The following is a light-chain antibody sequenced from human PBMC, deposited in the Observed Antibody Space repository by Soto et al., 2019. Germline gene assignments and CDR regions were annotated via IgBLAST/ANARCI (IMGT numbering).Light chain of an antibody. CDR2: GAS. J-gene: IGKJ1*01. V-gene: IGKV3-20*01. CDR1: EIINSGY. Sequence: ENLLTQSPDTLSLSAGERATLFCRASEIINSGYLAWYQQKPGRAPRLLIYGASKRATGIPDRFSGSESGTDFTLTINSLEPEDSAVYYCQQYGSSPPRTFGQGTKVDIK. CDR3: QQYGSSPPRT.